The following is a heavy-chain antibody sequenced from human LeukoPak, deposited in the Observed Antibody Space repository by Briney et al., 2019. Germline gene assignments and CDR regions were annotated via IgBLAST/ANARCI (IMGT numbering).Heavy chain of an antibody. J-gene: IGHJ4*02. CDR1: GGTFSSYA. CDR2: IIPIFGTA. CDR3: ATDQAGGLDS. D-gene: IGHD3-10*01. V-gene: IGHV1-69*01. Sequence: GASVKVSCKASGGTFSSYAISWVRQAPGQGLEWMGGIIPIFGTANYAQKFQGRVTITADESTSTAYMELSSLRAEDTAVYYCATDQAGGLDSWGQGTLVTVSS.